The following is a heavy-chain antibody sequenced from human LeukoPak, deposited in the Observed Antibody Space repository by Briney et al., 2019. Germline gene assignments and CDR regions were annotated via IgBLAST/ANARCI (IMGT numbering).Heavy chain of an antibody. J-gene: IGHJ4*02. CDR1: GFTVSNAW. D-gene: IGHD3-10*01. CDR3: PTDPGVSFGIELYY. Sequence: PGGSLRLSCAASGFTVSNAWMNWVRQAPGKGLEWVGRIKSKLHGGTTDYAAPVKERFTVARDDSKNTVYLQMNSLKTEDTAVYYCPTDPGVSFGIELYYWGQGTLVTVSS. CDR2: IKSKLHGGTT. V-gene: IGHV3-15*01.